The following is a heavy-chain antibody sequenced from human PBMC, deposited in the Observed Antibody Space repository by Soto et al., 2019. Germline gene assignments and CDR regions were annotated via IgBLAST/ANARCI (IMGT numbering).Heavy chain of an antibody. J-gene: IGHJ4*02. D-gene: IGHD3-22*01. V-gene: IGHV3-74*01. CDR3: ARVITMIAHFDY. Sequence: PGGSLKLSCAASGFTLSSYGMHWVRQAPGKGLVWVSRINSDGSSTSYADSVKGRFTISRDNAKNTLYLQMNSLRAEDTAVYYCARVITMIAHFDYWGQGTLVTVSS. CDR1: GFTLSSYG. CDR2: INSDGSST.